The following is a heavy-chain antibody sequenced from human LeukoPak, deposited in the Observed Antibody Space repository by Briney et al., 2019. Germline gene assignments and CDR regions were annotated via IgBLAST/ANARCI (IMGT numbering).Heavy chain of an antibody. D-gene: IGHD2/OR15-2a*01. V-gene: IGHV4-39*07. CDR2: VYGDGST. J-gene: IGHJ6*03. Sequence: SETLALTCTVSGGSIRNGAYFWAWVRKPPGKGLEWIGRVYGDGSTRYSPSLQSRVAITVDTSSNHFSLTLASVTAADSAVYYCARQFDEYKFPRYMDVWGKGTTVTVSS. CDR1: GGSIRNGAYF. CDR3: ARQFDEYKFPRYMDV.